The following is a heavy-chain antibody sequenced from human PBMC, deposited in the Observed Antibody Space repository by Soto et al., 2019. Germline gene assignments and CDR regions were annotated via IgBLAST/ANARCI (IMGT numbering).Heavy chain of an antibody. CDR1: GYTFTNYD. J-gene: IGHJ5*02. CDR3: ARGRFRRTWFDA. CDR2: MNPDSGNT. V-gene: IGHV1-8*01. Sequence: QVQLVQSGAEVKKPGASVKVSCKASGYTFTNYDIHWVRQATGQGLEWMGWMNPDSGNTGQSKQFQGRVTMTRDTSRSTAYMERSSLRSEDTAVYYWARGRFRRTWFDAWGQGTRVNVSS. D-gene: IGHD3-10*01.